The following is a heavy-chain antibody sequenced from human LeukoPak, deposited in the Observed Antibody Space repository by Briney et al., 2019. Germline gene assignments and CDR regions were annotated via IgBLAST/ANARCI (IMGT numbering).Heavy chain of an antibody. CDR3: ARRPGAAGYYYDSSGYSNPLDY. D-gene: IGHD3-22*01. CDR1: GGSFSGYY. V-gene: IGHV4-34*01. Sequence: SETLSLTCAVYGGSFSGYYWSWIRQPPGKGLEWIGEINHSGSTNYNPSLKSRVTISVDTSKNQFSPKLSSVTAADTAVYYCARRPGAAGYYYDSSGYSNPLDYWGQGTLVTVSS. J-gene: IGHJ4*02. CDR2: INHSGST.